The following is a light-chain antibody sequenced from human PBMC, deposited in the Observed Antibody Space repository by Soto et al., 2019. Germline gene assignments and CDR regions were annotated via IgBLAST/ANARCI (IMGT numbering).Light chain of an antibody. CDR1: QSIRYL. CDR2: EAS. Sequence: IQMTQSPSTLSASVGDSATITCRASQSIRYLLAWFQQKAGKAPKLLIYEASRLESGVPSRISGSGSGTEFILTISSLQPDDFSTYYCQQYTSYPWTFGQGTKVEIK. J-gene: IGKJ1*01. CDR3: QQYTSYPWT. V-gene: IGKV1-5*03.